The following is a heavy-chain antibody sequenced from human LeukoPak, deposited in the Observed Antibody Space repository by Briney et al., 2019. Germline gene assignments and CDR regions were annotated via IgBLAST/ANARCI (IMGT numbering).Heavy chain of an antibody. D-gene: IGHD3-22*01. J-gene: IGHJ4*02. CDR3: ARDRHHYYDSSGYSPFDY. Sequence: GGSLRLSCVASGFTFSSYGMPWVRQAPGKGLEWVAVISYDGSNKYYGDSVKGRFTISRDNSKNTLYLQMNSLRAEDTAVYYCARDRHHYYDSSGYSPFDYWGQGTLVTVSS. CDR1: GFTFSSYG. V-gene: IGHV3-30*03. CDR2: ISYDGSNK.